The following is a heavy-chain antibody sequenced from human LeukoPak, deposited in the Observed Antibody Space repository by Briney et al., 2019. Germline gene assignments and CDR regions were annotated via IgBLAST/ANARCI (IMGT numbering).Heavy chain of an antibody. CDR3: ARWDGYSSSPDY. CDR1: GYTFTGFY. D-gene: IGHD6-13*01. J-gene: IGHJ4*02. CDR2: INPHSADT. V-gene: IGHV1-2*02. Sequence: ASVKVSCKASGYTFTGFYMHWVRQAPGQGLEWMGWINPHSADTGYAQKFLGRVTMTRDMSISTIYMESTRLRSDDTALYYCARWDGYSSSPDYWGQETLVTVSS.